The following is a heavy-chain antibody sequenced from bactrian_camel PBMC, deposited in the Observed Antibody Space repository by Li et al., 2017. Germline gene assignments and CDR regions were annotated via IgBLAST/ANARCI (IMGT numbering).Heavy chain of an antibody. CDR1: GFAAGAYC. Sequence: HVQLVESGGGLVQPGGSLRLSCAAGGFAAGAYCMAWFRQAPGKEREGVAAIDSDGNTNYADSVKGRFTISRDNAKNTLYLQMNSLKPEDTAMYYCAAEGTPPAGSRRGVSFFARHVFGIRGQGTQVTVS. D-gene: IGHD2*01. J-gene: IGHJ6*01. V-gene: IGHV3S53*01. CDR3: AAEGTPPAGSRRGVSFFARHVFGI. CDR2: IDSDGNT.